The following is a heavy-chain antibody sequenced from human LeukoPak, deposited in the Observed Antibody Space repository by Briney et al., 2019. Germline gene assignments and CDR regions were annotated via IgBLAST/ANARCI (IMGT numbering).Heavy chain of an antibody. Sequence: GGSLRLSCAASGFTFSSYAMHWVRQAPGKGLEWVSIISSGGSYEYYADSVKGRFTISRDNSKNMLYLQLNSLRAEDTAVYYCAGDSTYYYASGSSGPHYFDNWGQGTLVTVSS. CDR2: ISSGGSYE. D-gene: IGHD3-10*01. J-gene: IGHJ4*02. CDR1: GFTFSSYA. CDR3: AGDSTYYYASGSSGPHYFDN. V-gene: IGHV3-30*01.